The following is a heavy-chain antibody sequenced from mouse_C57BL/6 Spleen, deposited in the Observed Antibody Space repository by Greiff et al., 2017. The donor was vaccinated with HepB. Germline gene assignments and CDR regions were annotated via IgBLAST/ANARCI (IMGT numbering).Heavy chain of an antibody. J-gene: IGHJ3*01. CDR3: ARPPKLGGFAY. Sequence: DVMLVESGGDLVKPGGSLKLSCAASGFTFSSYGMSWVRQTPDKRLEWVATISSGGSYTYYPDSVKGRFTISRDNAKNTLYLQMSSLKSEDTAMYYCARPPKLGGFAYWGQGTLVTVSA. V-gene: IGHV5-6*02. D-gene: IGHD4-1*01. CDR1: GFTFSSYG. CDR2: ISSGGSYT.